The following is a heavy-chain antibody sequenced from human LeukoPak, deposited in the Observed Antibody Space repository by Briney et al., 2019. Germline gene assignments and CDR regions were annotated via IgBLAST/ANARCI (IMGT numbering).Heavy chain of an antibody. CDR1: EFTFSSYW. CDR2: ISGDGSGT. Sequence: PGGSLRLSCAASEFTFSSYWMHWVRQAPGEGLVWVSRISGDGSGTTYADSVKGRFIISRDNSKNTLYLQMDSLRAEDTAVYYCTRRVDATRWYDPWGQGTLVTVSS. V-gene: IGHV3-74*03. D-gene: IGHD2-15*01. CDR3: TRRVDATRWYDP. J-gene: IGHJ5*02.